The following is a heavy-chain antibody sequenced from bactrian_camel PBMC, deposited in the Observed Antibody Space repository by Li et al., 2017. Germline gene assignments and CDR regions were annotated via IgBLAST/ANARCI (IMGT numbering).Heavy chain of an antibody. CDR3: GAVPKGSSCRYDNFAY. CDR1: GSMPSVNC. CDR2: LYSVGGDT. V-gene: IGHV3S6*01. J-gene: IGHJ6*01. D-gene: IGHD3*01. Sequence: HVQLVESGGGSVQAGGSLRLSCVASGSMPSVNCLGWVRQAPGKEREGVAHLYSVGGDTYYADSVKGRFTISQDNDKNTLYLQMDSLIPEDTAIYYCGAVPKGSSCRYDNFAYSGQGTQVTVS.